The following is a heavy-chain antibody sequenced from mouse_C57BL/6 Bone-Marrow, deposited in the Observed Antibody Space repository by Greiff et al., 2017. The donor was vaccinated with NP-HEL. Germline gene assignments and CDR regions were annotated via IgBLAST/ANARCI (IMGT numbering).Heavy chain of an antibody. J-gene: IGHJ2*01. CDR1: GFTFSNYW. CDR3: TGSYGSSLYYFDY. CDR2: IRLKSDNYAT. Sequence: DVKLVESGGGLVQPGGSMKLSCVASGFTFSNYWMNWVRQSPEKGLEWVAQIRLKSDNYATHYAESVKGRFTISRDDSKSSVYLQMNNLRAEDTGIDSCTGSYGSSLYYFDYWGQGTTLTVSS. D-gene: IGHD1-1*01. V-gene: IGHV6-3*01.